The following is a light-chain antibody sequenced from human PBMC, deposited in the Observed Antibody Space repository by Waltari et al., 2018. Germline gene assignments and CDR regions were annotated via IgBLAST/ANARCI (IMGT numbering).Light chain of an antibody. CDR3: SSYTTSRTWV. CDR2: EVT. V-gene: IGLV2-14*03. CDR1: SSDIGSQIH. Sequence: QSALTQPASVSGAPGQSITISCTGTSSDIGSQIHVCWYQQHPVKAPKLMIFEVTKRPSGVSMRFSGSKSGTTASPPNSGLQAEDEADYYCSSYTTSRTWVFGGGTKLTVL. J-gene: IGLJ3*02.